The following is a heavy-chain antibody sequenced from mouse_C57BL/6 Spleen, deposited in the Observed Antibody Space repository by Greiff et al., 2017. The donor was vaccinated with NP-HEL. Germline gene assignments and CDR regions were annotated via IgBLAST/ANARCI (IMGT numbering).Heavy chain of an antibody. CDR3: ARDPGYGNYGGYFDV. CDR1: GFTFSSYA. J-gene: IGHJ1*03. CDR2: ISDGGSYT. Sequence: EVKLVESGGGLVKPGGSLKLSCAASGFTFSSYAMSWVRQTPEKRLEWVATISDGGSYTYYPDNVKGRFTISRDNAKNNLYLQMSHLKSEDTAMYYCARDPGYGNYGGYFDVWGTGTTVTVSS. D-gene: IGHD2-1*01. V-gene: IGHV5-4*01.